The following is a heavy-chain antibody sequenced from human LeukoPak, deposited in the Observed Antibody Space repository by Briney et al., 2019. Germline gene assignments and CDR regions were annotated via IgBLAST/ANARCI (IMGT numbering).Heavy chain of an antibody. CDR1: GLTFSSYS. CDR2: ISSSSSTI. CDR3: ARDFFPDYYDSSGYYEYFQH. J-gene: IGHJ1*01. Sequence: GGSLRLSCAASGLTFSSYSMNWVRQAPGKGLEWVSYISSSSSTIYYADSVKGRFTISRDNAKNSLYLQMNSLRAEDTAVYYCARDFFPDYYDSSGYYEYFQHWGQGTLVTVSS. V-gene: IGHV3-48*04. D-gene: IGHD3-22*01.